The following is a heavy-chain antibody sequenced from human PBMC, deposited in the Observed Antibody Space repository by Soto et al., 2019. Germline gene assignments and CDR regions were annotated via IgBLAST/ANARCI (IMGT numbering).Heavy chain of an antibody. D-gene: IGHD4-17*01. CDR3: ARGMTTVTTFDY. CDR2: IYHSGST. V-gene: IGHV4-30-2*01. J-gene: IGHJ4*02. CDR1: GGSISSGGYS. Sequence: QLQLQESGSGLVKPSQTLSLTCAVSGGSISSGGYSWSWIRQPPGKGLEWIGYIYHSGSTYYNPSLKRRVXVXVXXSKNQISLKLRSVTAAAPAVYYCARGMTTVTTFDYWGQGTLVTVSS.